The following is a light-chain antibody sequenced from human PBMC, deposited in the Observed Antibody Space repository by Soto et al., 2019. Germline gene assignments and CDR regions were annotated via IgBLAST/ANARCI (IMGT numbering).Light chain of an antibody. V-gene: IGKV3-20*01. J-gene: IGKJ5*01. CDR3: QQYGSSPLIT. CDR2: GAS. Sequence: EIVLTQSPGTLSLSPGERATLSCRASQSVSSSYLAWYQQKPGQAPRLLIYGASSRATGIPDRFSGSGSGTDFTLTISRLEPEVFAVYYCQQYGSSPLITFGQGTRLEIK. CDR1: QSVSSSY.